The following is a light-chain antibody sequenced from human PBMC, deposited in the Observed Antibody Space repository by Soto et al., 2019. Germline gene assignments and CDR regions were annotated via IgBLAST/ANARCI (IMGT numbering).Light chain of an antibody. CDR2: EVT. Sequence: QSVLTQPASVSGSPGQSITISCTGTSSDVGGYKFVSWYQQHPGKVPKLLIYEVTNRPSGVSNRFPGSKSGNKASLTISGLQAEDEADYYCSSYAGSSPLYVFGTGTKVTVL. CDR1: SSDVGGYKF. CDR3: SSYAGSSPLYV. J-gene: IGLJ1*01. V-gene: IGLV2-14*01.